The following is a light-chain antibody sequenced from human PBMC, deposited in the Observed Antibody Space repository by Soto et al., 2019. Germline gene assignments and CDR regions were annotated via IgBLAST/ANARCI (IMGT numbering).Light chain of an antibody. Sequence: SYELTQPPSVSVSPGQTARITCSGDALPRQYAYWYQQKPGQAPVLVTYKDSARPSGIPERFSGSSSGTTVTLTISDVQAEDEADYYCQSRDSTSTYVVFGGGTKLTVL. CDR3: QSRDSTSTYVV. CDR1: ALPRQY. J-gene: IGLJ2*01. V-gene: IGLV3-25*03. CDR2: KDS.